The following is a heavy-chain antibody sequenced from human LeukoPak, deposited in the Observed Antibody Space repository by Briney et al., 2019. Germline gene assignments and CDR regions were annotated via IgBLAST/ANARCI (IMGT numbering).Heavy chain of an antibody. V-gene: IGHV3-30*02. CDR3: ARDESTVTDY. D-gene: IGHD4-11*01. CDR2: IRYDGSNK. Sequence: GGSLRLSCAASGFTFSSYGMHWVRQAPGKGLEWVAFIRYDGSNKYYADSVKGRFTISRDNSKNTLYLQMNSLRAEDTAVYYCARDESTVTDYWGQGTLVTVSS. CDR1: GFTFSSYG. J-gene: IGHJ4*02.